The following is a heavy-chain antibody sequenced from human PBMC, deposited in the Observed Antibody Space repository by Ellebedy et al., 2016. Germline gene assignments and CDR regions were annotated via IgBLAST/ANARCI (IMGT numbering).Heavy chain of an antibody. Sequence: GESLKISCAASGFSISSYAMSWVRQAPGKGPEWVSAVVGSDERTFYADSVKGRFTISRDNSKNTLYLQMNSLRAEDTAVYYCAKAKVPAAIGYYYFYGMDVWGQGTTVTVSS. CDR2: VVGSDERT. CDR1: GFSISSYA. J-gene: IGHJ6*02. CDR3: AKAKVPAAIGYYYFYGMDV. D-gene: IGHD2-2*01. V-gene: IGHV3-23*01.